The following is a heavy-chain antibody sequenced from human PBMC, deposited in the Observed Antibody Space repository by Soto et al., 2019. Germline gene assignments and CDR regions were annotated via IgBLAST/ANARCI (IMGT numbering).Heavy chain of an antibody. V-gene: IGHV4-39*01. Sequence: SETLSLTCTVSSGSISSSSYYWGWIRQPPGKGLEWIGSIYYSGSTYYNPSLKSRVTISVDTSKNQFSLKLSSVTAADTAVYYCARARGSSGYPGSFDIWGQGTMVTVSS. CDR3: ARARGSSGYPGSFDI. D-gene: IGHD3-22*01. CDR2: IYYSGST. J-gene: IGHJ3*02. CDR1: SGSISSSSYY.